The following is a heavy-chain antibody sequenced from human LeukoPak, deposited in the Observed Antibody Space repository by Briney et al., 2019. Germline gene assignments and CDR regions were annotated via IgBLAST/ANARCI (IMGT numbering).Heavy chain of an antibody. CDR3: TTEYLVTTDYYFDY. CDR2: IKSKNDGGTT. Sequence: GGSLRLSCAASGFTFSNAWMNWVRQAPGKGLEWVGRIKSKNDGGTTDYAAPVKGRFTISRDDSKNTLYLQMNSLKTEDTAVYYCTTEYLVTTDYYFDYWGQGTLVTVSS. V-gene: IGHV3-15*07. D-gene: IGHD4-17*01. CDR1: GFTFSNAW. J-gene: IGHJ4*02.